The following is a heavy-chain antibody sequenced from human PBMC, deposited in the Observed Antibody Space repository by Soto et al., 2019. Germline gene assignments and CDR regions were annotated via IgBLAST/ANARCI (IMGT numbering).Heavy chain of an antibody. CDR1: GGSINTGGYF. J-gene: IGHJ5*02. CDR2: FYYTGSI. CDR3: ARLGAYYQSLDP. Sequence: PSETLSLTCTVSGGSINTGGYFWSWIRQHPVMGPVWFGYFYYTGSIHYNPSLESRVTIFVDTSKNQFSLKLISVTAADTAVYYCARLGAYYQSLDPWGPGTLVPSPQ. D-gene: IGHD2-21*01. V-gene: IGHV4-31*03.